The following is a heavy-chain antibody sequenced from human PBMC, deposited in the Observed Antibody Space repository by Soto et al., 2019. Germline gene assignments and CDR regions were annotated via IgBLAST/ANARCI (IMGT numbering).Heavy chain of an antibody. CDR3: AKTDYYCSSTSCNWDY. J-gene: IGHJ4*02. Sequence: GGSLRLSCAASGFTFSSYAMSWVRQAPGKGLEWVSAISGSGGSTYYADSVKGRFTISRDNSKNTLYLQMNSLRAEDTAVYYCAKTDYYCSSTSCNWDYWGQGTLVTSPQ. CDR2: ISGSGGST. CDR1: GFTFSSYA. D-gene: IGHD2-2*01. V-gene: IGHV3-23*01.